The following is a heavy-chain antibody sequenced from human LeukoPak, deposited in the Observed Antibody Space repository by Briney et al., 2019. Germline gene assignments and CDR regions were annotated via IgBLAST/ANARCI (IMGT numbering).Heavy chain of an antibody. Sequence: GGSLRLSCAASGFSFSSYWMSWVRQAPGKGLEWVANIKEDGSDKNYVDSVKGRFTISRDNAKNSLYLQMNTLRAEDTAVYYCGRSGMVTTAVPFWGQGTLVTVSS. J-gene: IGHJ4*02. D-gene: IGHD2-21*02. CDR1: GFSFSSYW. CDR2: IKEDGSDK. CDR3: GRSGMVTTAVPF. V-gene: IGHV3-7*01.